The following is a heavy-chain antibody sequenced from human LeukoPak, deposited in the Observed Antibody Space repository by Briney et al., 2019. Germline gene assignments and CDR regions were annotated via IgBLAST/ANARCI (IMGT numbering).Heavy chain of an antibody. D-gene: IGHD2-8*01. CDR1: GGSISSSSYY. Sequence: PSETLSLTCTVSGGSISSSSYYWGWIRQPPGKGLEWIGSLYYSGSTYYNPSLKSRVTISVDTSKNQFSLKLSSVTAADTAVYYCARHGRYCTNGVCTGYYYYGMDVWGQGTTVTASS. J-gene: IGHJ6*02. CDR2: LYYSGST. V-gene: IGHV4-39*01. CDR3: ARHGRYCTNGVCTGYYYYGMDV.